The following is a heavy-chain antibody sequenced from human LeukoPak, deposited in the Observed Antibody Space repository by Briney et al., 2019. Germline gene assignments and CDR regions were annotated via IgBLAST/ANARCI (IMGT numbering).Heavy chain of an antibody. J-gene: IGHJ1*01. CDR1: GFTFSSYS. CDR2: ISSSGSYI. V-gene: IGHV3-21*01. CDR3: ERGMDADYYVSSGSSPPEH. D-gene: IGHD3-22*01. Sequence: PGGSLRLSCVASGFTFSSYSMNWVRQAPGKGLEWVSSISSSGSYIYYADSMQGRFTISRDNSKNSLFLKMKSLRAEDTAVDYYERGMDADYYVSSGSSPPEHWGQGTLVTVSS.